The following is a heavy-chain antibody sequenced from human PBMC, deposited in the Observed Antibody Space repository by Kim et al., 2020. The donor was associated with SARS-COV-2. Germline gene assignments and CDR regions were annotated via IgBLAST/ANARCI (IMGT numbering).Heavy chain of an antibody. D-gene: IGHD1-26*01. CDR1: GYTFTNYY. V-gene: IGHV1-46*01. J-gene: IGHJ4*02. Sequence: ASVKVSCKTSGYTFTNYYMHWVRQAPGQGLEWMGIINPSGGTTTYAQKFQGRVTMTRDTSTSTVYMELSSLRSEDTAVYYCARKPMVGSYYALDYWGQGTLVTVSS. CDR2: INPSGGTT. CDR3: ARKPMVGSYYALDY.